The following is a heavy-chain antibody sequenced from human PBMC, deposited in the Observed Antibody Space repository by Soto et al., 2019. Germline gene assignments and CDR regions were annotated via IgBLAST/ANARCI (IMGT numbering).Heavy chain of an antibody. CDR2: IYCDDDK. D-gene: IGHD1-1*01. CDR1: GSSLSTSGGG. CDR3: ARRAGSEGNCNGCCVAL. J-gene: IGHJ6*02. Sequence: QITLKESGPTRVRPPQTLTLTCTFSGSSLSTSGGGVGWIRPLPGKALERLALIYCDDDKRYSPPPESTLTVIKDTPHTSVVPTRITVDPVDTAAYYCARRAGSEGNCNGCCVALWGQGAAVAVS. V-gene: IGHV2-5*02.